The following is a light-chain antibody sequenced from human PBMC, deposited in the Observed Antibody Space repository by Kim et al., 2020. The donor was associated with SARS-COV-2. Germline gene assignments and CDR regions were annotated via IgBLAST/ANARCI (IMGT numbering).Light chain of an antibody. CDR1: QGISTH. V-gene: IGKV1-17*03. CDR3: LQHYNYPWT. J-gene: IGKJ1*01. Sequence: DIQMTQSPSAMSASVGDRVTITCRASQGISTHLAWFQQKPGKVPKRLIYGASSLQSGVPSRFSGSGSGTEFTLTISSLQPEDFATYYCLQHYNYPWTFGQGTKVEIK. CDR2: GAS.